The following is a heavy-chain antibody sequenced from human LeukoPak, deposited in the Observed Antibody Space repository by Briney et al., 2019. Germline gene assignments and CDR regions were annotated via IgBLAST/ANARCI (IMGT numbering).Heavy chain of an antibody. Sequence: PSETLSLTCAVYGGSFSGYYWSWIRQPPGKGLEWIGEINHSGSTNYNPSLKSRVTISVDTSKNQFSLKLSSVTAADTAVYYCARENAGDRWFDPWGQGTLVTVSS. CDR1: GGSFSGYY. CDR3: ARENAGDRWFDP. J-gene: IGHJ5*02. V-gene: IGHV4-34*01. D-gene: IGHD2-21*02. CDR2: INHSGST.